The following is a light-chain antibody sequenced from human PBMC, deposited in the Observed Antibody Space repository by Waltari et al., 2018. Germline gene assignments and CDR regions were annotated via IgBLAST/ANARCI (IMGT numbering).Light chain of an antibody. Sequence: IVMTQSPDSLTVSPGERATINCRSSQSVSDHVNNKNYLAWYRQKPGQPPKLLISWASTREFGVPDRFSGTGSGTEFTLTISSLQAEDVAVYYCQQYYNTPPTFGRGTKVEIK. CDR2: WAS. CDR3: QQYYNTPPT. J-gene: IGKJ1*01. CDR1: QSVSDHVNNKNY. V-gene: IGKV4-1*01.